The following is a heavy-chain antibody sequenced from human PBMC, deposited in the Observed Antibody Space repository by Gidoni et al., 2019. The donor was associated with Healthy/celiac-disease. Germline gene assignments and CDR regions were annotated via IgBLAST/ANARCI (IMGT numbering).Heavy chain of an antibody. Sequence: QVQLQESGPGLVKPSQTLSLTCPVSGGSISSGGYYWSWIRQHPGKGLEWIGYIYYSGSTYYNPSLKSRVTISVDTSKNQFSLKLSSVTAADTAVYYCARVLTIFGVVIFRWFDPWGQGTLVTVSS. CDR2: IYYSGST. V-gene: IGHV4-31*03. D-gene: IGHD3-3*01. CDR3: ARVLTIFGVVIFRWFDP. J-gene: IGHJ5*02. CDR1: GGSISSGGYY.